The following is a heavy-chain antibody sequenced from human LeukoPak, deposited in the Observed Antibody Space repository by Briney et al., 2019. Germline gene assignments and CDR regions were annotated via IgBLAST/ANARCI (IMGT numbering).Heavy chain of an antibody. CDR2: IYYSGST. V-gene: IGHV4-59*01. CDR3: ARVHKGGVYFDY. D-gene: IGHD3-16*01. CDR1: GGSISSYY. J-gene: IGHJ4*02. Sequence: SETLSLTCTVSGGSISSYYWSWIRQPPGKGLEWIGYIYYSGSTNYNPSLKSRVTISVDTSKNQSSLKLSSVTAADTAVYYCARVHKGGVYFDYWGQGTLVTVSS.